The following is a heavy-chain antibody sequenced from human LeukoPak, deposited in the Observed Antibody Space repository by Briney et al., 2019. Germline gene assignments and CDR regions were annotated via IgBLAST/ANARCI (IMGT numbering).Heavy chain of an antibody. V-gene: IGHV1-2*02. CDR1: GYTFSVYY. CDR2: INPNSGGT. D-gene: IGHD3-10*01. Sequence: ASVKVSCKASGYTFSVYYMHWVRQAPGQGLEWMGWINPNSGGTNYAQKFQGRVTMTRDTSVTSAYMELRNLRSDDTAVYYCLGYYASAKYGHWGQGTLVTVSS. CDR3: LGYYASAKYGH. J-gene: IGHJ4*02.